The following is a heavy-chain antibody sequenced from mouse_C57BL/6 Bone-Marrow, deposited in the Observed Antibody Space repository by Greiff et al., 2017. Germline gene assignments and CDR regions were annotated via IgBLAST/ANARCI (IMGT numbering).Heavy chain of an antibody. CDR3: ARMLYYGSSYWYFDV. CDR2: IDPSDSET. Sequence: QVQLKQPGAELVRPGSSVKLSCKASGYTFTSYWMHWVKQRPIQGLEWIGNIDPSDSETHYNQKFKDKATLTVDKSSSTAYMQLSSLTSEDSAVYYCARMLYYGSSYWYFDVWGTGTTVTVSS. J-gene: IGHJ1*03. D-gene: IGHD1-1*01. V-gene: IGHV1-52*01. CDR1: GYTFTSYW.